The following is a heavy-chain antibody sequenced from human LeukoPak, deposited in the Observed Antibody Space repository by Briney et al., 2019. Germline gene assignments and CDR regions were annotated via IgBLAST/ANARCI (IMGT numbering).Heavy chain of an antibody. V-gene: IGHV4-34*01. CDR1: GGSFSGYY. CDR3: AGSYSSGSYYTDYYYYYIDV. CDR2: INHRGST. Sequence: PSETLSLTCAVYGGSFSGYYWSWIRQPPGKGLEWIGEINHRGSTNYNPSLKSRVTISLDTSKNQFSLKLSSVPAADTAVYYCAGSYSSGSYYTDYYYYYIDVWGKGTTVTISS. J-gene: IGHJ6*03. D-gene: IGHD3-10*01.